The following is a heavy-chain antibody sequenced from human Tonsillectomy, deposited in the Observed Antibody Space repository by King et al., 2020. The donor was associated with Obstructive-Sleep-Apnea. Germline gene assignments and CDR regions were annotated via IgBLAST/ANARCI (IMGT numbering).Heavy chain of an antibody. CDR2: IYSGESHT. D-gene: IGHD1-26*01. J-gene: IGHJ4*02. CDR1: GYSFTRYW. V-gene: IGHV5-51*01. Sequence: VQLVQSGAEVKKPGESLKISCRGSGYSFTRYWIGWVGQMPGKGLEWMGIIYSGESHTRNSPPFPGQGTVTADKILSTAYLQWSSLKATDTAMYYCARGELRSLDFDYWGQGTLVTVSS. CDR3: ARGELRSLDFDY.